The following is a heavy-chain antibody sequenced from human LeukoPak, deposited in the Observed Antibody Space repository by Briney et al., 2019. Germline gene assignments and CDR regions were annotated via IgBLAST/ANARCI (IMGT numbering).Heavy chain of an antibody. CDR3: ASERGYSYGIEIDY. D-gene: IGHD5-18*01. V-gene: IGHV3-23*01. CDR1: GFTFSSHG. J-gene: IGHJ4*02. CDR2: ISGSGDNT. Sequence: PGGSLRLSCAASGFTFSSHGMSWVRQAPGKGLEWVSTISGSGDNTYYADSVKGRFTISRDNSKNTLYLQMNSLRAEDTAVYYCASERGYSYGIEIDYWGQGTLVTVSS.